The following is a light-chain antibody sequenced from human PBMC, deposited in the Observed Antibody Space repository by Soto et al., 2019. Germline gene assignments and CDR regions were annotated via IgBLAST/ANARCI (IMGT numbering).Light chain of an antibody. CDR1: QDINHY. J-gene: IGKJ4*01. Sequence: DIQMTQSPSSLSASVGDRVTITCQASQDINHYLNWYQQRPGKAPKSLIYDGSNLETGVPSRFSGSGAGTVLSLTIDNLQPEDVATYYCQQYDNFPVSFGGGTKLEIK. V-gene: IGKV1-33*01. CDR2: DGS. CDR3: QQYDNFPVS.